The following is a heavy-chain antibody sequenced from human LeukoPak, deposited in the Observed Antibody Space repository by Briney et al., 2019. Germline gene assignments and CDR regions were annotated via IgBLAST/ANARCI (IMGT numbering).Heavy chain of an antibody. CDR2: ISAYNGNT. V-gene: IGHV1-18*01. CDR3: ARDCGGDCYSSAGAFDI. J-gene: IGHJ3*02. CDR1: GGTFSSYA. D-gene: IGHD2-21*02. Sequence: GASVKVSCKASGGTFSSYAISWVRQAPGQGLEWMGWISAYNGNTNYAQKLQGRVTMTTDTSTSTAYMELRSLRSDDTAVYYCARDCGGDCYSSAGAFDIWGQGTMVTVSS.